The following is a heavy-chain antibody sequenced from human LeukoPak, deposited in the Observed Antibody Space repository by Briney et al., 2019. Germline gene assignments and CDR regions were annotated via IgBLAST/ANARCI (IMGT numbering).Heavy chain of an antibody. J-gene: IGHJ4*02. Sequence: KSSQTLSLTCTVSGGSISSGGYYWSWIRQHPGKVLEWIGYIYCSGSTYYNPSLKSRVTISVDTSKNQFSLKLSSVTAADTAVYYCARDSSWSDYYFDYWGQGTLVTVSS. D-gene: IGHD6-13*01. CDR1: GGSISSGGYY. V-gene: IGHV4-31*03. CDR3: ARDSSWSDYYFDY. CDR2: IYCSGST.